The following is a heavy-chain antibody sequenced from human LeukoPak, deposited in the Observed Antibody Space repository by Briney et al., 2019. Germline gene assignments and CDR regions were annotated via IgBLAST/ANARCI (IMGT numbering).Heavy chain of an antibody. Sequence: GGSLRLSCAASGFTFSSCSMNWVRQAPGKGLEWVSYISSRSSYIYYADSVKGRFTISRDNAKNSLYLQMNSLRAEDTAVYYCARDDYGSGSYFDCWGQGTLVTVSS. CDR2: ISSRSSYI. J-gene: IGHJ4*02. V-gene: IGHV3-21*01. CDR1: GFTFSSCS. CDR3: ARDDYGSGSYFDC. D-gene: IGHD3-10*01.